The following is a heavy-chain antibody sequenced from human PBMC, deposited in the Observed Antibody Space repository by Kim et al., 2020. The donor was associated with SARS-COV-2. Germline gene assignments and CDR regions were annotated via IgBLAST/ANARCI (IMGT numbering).Heavy chain of an antibody. D-gene: IGHD4-4*01. V-gene: IGHV4-39*01. CDR1: GGSTRSPTYY. Sequence: SETLSLTCFVSGGSTRSPTYYWGWIRQPPGKGLEWIGNGYYSGNTYYNPSLKSRVTISIDTSKNQFSLNLSSVTAADTAVYYCARVDSNYFDYWGQETLVTVSS. CDR2: GYYSGNT. CDR3: ARVDSNYFDY. J-gene: IGHJ4*02.